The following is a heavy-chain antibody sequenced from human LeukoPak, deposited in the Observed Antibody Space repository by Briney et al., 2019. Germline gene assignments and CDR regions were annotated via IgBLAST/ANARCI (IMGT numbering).Heavy chain of an antibody. V-gene: IGHV3-33*08. Sequence: GGSLRLSCAASGFTFSSYWMSWVRQAPGKGLEWVTLIYYDGTNRYYADSVKGRFTVSRDNSNNTVYLQMNSLRVEDTAVYYCARQTTVATDFWGQGTLVTVSS. CDR2: IYYDGTNR. CDR1: GFTFSSYW. D-gene: IGHD4-23*01. CDR3: ARQTTVATDF. J-gene: IGHJ4*02.